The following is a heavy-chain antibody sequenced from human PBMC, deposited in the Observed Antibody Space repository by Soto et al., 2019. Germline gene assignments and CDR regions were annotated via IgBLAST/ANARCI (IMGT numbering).Heavy chain of an antibody. D-gene: IGHD5-12*01. CDR1: GGSISSSSYY. V-gene: IGHV4-39*01. CDR3: ASHGGAEGERWLQPSHDYYYGMDV. Sequence: QLQLQESGPGLVKPSETLSLTCTVSGGSISSSSYYWGWIRQPPGKGLEWIGSIYYSGSTYYNPSRKRRVTISVDTSKNQFSLKLSSVTAADTAVYYCASHGGAEGERWLQPSHDYYYGMDVWGQGTTVTV. CDR2: IYYSGST. J-gene: IGHJ6*02.